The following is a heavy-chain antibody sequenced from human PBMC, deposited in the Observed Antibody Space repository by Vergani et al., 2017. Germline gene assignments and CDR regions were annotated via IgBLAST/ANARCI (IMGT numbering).Heavy chain of an antibody. V-gene: IGHV2-5*04. CDR1: VFSLNTRGVS. CDR3: VYRKTECGTTGCFCPLYYYYCLVV. J-gene: IGHJ6*03. D-gene: IGHD1-7*01. Sequence: QITLKESGPTLVKPTQTLTLSCTFAVFSLNTRGVSVAWIRQPPGKALDWLALIYWNDVQHYSPSLNNRVTITKETSKNQVVLTMTNMDYVDTGTYYCVYRKTECGTTGCFCPLYYYYCLVVWGKGTTVTVSS. CDR2: IYWNDVQ.